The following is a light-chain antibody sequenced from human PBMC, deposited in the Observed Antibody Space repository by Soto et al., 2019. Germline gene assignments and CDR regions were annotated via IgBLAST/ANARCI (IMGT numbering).Light chain of an antibody. V-gene: IGLV2-14*01. CDR2: EVS. CDR1: NSDVGGYNY. Sequence: QSVRTQPASVSGSPGQSITISCTGTNSDVGGYNYVSWYQQHPGKAPKFMIYEVSNRPSGVSNRFSGSKSGNTASLTISGLQPEDEADYYCSSYTSSSALYVFGTGTKVTVL. CDR3: SSYTSSSALYV. J-gene: IGLJ1*01.